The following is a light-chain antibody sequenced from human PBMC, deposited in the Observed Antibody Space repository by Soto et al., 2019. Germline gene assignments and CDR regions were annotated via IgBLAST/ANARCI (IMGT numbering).Light chain of an antibody. J-gene: IGLJ1*01. V-gene: IGLV2-14*01. CDR1: SSDVGGYNY. CDR3: SSYTSISTYV. CDR2: DVS. Sequence: QSALTQPASVSGSPGQSIAISCIGSSSDVGGYNYVSWHQQHPGKAPKVVIYDVSNRPSGVSDRFSGSKSGNTASLTISGLQAEDEDDYYCSSYTSISTYVVGTGTKVTVL.